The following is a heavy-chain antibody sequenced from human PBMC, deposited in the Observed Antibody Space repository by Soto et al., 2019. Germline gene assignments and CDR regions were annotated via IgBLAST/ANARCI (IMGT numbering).Heavy chain of an antibody. CDR2: IDWDDVK. Sequence: GPTLVNPTQTLTLTCSFSGFPLSSKGMRVSWIHKPPGKSLEWLARIDWDDVKFNSTTLRTRLAISKGTSKNQVVLTMTNVDPMDTATYYCARSPGGFTVATYFFDYWGQGTLVTVSS. J-gene: IGHJ4*02. D-gene: IGHD3-16*01. CDR3: ARSPGGFTVATYFFDY. CDR1: GFPLSSKGMR. V-gene: IGHV2-70*04.